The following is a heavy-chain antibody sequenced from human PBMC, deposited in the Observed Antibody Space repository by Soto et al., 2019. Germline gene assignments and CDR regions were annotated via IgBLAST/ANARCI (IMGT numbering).Heavy chain of an antibody. J-gene: IGHJ3*02. Sequence: ASVKVSCKASGYTFTGYYMHWVRQAPGQGLEWMGWINPNSGGTNYAQKFQGWVTMTRDTSISTAYVELSRLRSDDTAVYYCARNGGSAATYYDYIWGSYRSAAFDIWGQGTMVTVSS. CDR2: INPNSGGT. V-gene: IGHV1-2*04. CDR3: ARNGGSAATYYDYIWGSYRSAAFDI. D-gene: IGHD3-16*02. CDR1: GYTFTGYY.